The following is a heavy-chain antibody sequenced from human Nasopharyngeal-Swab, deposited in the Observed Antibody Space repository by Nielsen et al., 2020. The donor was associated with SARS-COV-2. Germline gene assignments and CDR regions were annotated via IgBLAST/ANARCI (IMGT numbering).Heavy chain of an antibody. CDR3: ARDPGYHYGSGRIYYFDY. Sequence: GESLKISYAASGFTFSTYWMSWVRQAPGKGLERVANINQDGSEIYYVDSVKGRFTISRDNAKNSLYLQMNSLRAEDTAVYYCARDPGYHYGSGRIYYFDYWGQGTLVTVSS. V-gene: IGHV3-7*01. D-gene: IGHD3-10*01. CDR1: GFTFSTYW. J-gene: IGHJ4*02. CDR2: INQDGSEI.